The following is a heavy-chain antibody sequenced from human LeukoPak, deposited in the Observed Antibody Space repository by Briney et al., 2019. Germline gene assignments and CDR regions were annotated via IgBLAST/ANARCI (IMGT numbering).Heavy chain of an antibody. J-gene: IGHJ5*02. CDR2: IYYTGTT. CDR3: ARHDYYGSLNWFDP. Sequence: SETLSLACTVSGGSISSGGYYWGWICQPPGKGLEWIGTIYYTGTTYYNPSLKSRLTISVDTSKNQFSLKLTSVTAADTAVYYCARHDYYGSLNWFDPWGQGTLITVSS. D-gene: IGHD3-10*01. CDR1: GGSISSGGYY. V-gene: IGHV4-39*01.